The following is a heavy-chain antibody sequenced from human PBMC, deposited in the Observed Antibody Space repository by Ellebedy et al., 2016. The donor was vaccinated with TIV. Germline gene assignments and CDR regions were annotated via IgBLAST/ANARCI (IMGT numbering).Heavy chain of an antibody. J-gene: IGHJ4*02. CDR1: GYTFTNYY. D-gene: IGHD2-15*01. CDR2: IIPSSGTT. Sequence: AASVKVSCKASGYTFTNYYIHWARQAPGQGLEWMGLIIPSSGTTSYAQKFQGRVTMTRDTSTDTVYMELNSLRSEDTAVYYCARRYCSGGTCYASFDYWGQGTLVTVSS. CDR3: ARRYCSGGTCYASFDY. V-gene: IGHV1-46*01.